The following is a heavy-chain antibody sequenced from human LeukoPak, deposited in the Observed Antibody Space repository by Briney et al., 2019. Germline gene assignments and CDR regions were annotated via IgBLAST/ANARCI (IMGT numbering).Heavy chain of an antibody. D-gene: IGHD3-10*01. V-gene: IGHV3-23*01. J-gene: IGHJ4*02. CDR2: ISANGGST. CDR1: GFTFSNYA. Sequence: GRSLRLSCAASGFTFSNYAMSWVRQAPGKGLEWVSTISANGGSTYYADSVKGRFTISRDNSKNTLYLQMSSLRAEDTAVYYCARDYYYGSGNYYSFDYWGQGTLVTVSS. CDR3: ARDYYYGSGNYYSFDY.